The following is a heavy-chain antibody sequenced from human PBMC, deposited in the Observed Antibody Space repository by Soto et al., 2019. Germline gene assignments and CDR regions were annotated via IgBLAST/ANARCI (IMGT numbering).Heavy chain of an antibody. CDR1: GGSISNYY. J-gene: IGHJ5*02. Sequence: PSETLSLTCTVSGGSISNYYWSWIRQPPGKGLEWIGYIYYSGSTNYNPSLKSRVTISVDTSKNQLSLKLSSVTAADTAVYFCARVPAMGGVISHWFDPWGPGTLVTVSS. CDR2: IYYSGST. CDR3: ARVPAMGGVISHWFDP. D-gene: IGHD3-16*02. V-gene: IGHV4-59*01.